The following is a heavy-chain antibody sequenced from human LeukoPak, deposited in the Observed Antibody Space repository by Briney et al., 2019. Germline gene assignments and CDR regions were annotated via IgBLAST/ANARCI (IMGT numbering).Heavy chain of an antibody. CDR2: IEPDGTGK. J-gene: IGHJ4*02. D-gene: IGHD3-10*01. V-gene: IGHV3-7*01. Sequence: GGSLRLSFAVSGFTFSDYWMSWVRQAPGKGLEWVANIEPDGTGKYYVDSVKGRFTVSRDDAKNSLYLQMNSLRAEDTAVYYCARISGSGSYYIAPLDYWGQGTLVTVSS. CDR3: ARISGSGSYYIAPLDY. CDR1: GFTFSDYW.